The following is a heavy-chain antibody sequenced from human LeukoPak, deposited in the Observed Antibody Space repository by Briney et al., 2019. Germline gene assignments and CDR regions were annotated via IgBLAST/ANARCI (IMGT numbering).Heavy chain of an antibody. V-gene: IGHV4-59*08. J-gene: IGHJ3*02. CDR2: SYYSGGT. D-gene: IGHD5-18*01. CDR3: ARHVQGGYSYGYFAFDI. Sequence: SETLSFTCTGSGGSISSYYWSWLRQPPGKGLKWIRYSYYSGGTNYNPSLKSRVTISVDTSKTQFSLKLSSVTAADTAVFYCARHVQGGYSYGYFAFDIWGQGTMVTVSS. CDR1: GGSISSYY.